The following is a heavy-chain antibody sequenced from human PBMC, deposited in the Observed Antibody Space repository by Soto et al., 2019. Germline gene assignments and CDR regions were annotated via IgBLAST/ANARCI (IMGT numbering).Heavy chain of an antibody. V-gene: IGHV3-21*01. CDR2: ISSSSSHI. CDR1: GFTFSSYG. CDR3: ARGLHFYDSSVYYGY. Sequence: EVQPVESGGGLVKPGGSLRLSCAASGFTFSSYGMNWVRQAPGKGLEWVSSISSSSSHIYYPDSVKGRFTISRDNAKNSLYLQMNSLRAEDTAVYYCARGLHFYDSSVYYGYWGQGTLVTVSS. D-gene: IGHD3-22*01. J-gene: IGHJ4*02.